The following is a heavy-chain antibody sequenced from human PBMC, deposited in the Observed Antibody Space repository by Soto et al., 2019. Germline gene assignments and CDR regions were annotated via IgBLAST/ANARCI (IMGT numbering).Heavy chain of an antibody. V-gene: IGHV1-69*06. CDR2: IIPIFGTA. CDR3: ARGRYGSGSYNFDY. D-gene: IGHD3-10*01. CDR1: GGTFSSYA. Sequence: QVQLVQSGAEVKKPGSSVKVSCKASGGTFSSYAISWVRQAPGQGLEWMGGIIPIFGTANYAQKFQGRVKITADKSTSTAYMELSSLRSEDTAVYYCARGRYGSGSYNFDYWGQGTLVTVSS. J-gene: IGHJ4*02.